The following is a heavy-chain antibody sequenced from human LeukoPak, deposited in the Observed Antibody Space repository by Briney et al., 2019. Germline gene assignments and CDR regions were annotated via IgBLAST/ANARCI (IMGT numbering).Heavy chain of an antibody. V-gene: IGHV1-69*02. Sequence: GASVKVSCKASGGTFSSYTSSWVRQAPGQGLEWMGRIIPILGIANYAQKFQGRVTITADKSTSTAYMELSSLRSEDTAVYYCASLHTTYYYDSSGFFEYFQHWGQGTLVTVSS. J-gene: IGHJ1*01. CDR2: IIPILGIA. D-gene: IGHD3-22*01. CDR1: GGTFSSYT. CDR3: ASLHTTYYYDSSGFFEYFQH.